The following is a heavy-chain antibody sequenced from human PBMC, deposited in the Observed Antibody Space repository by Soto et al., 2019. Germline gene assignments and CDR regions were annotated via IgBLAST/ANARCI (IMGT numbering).Heavy chain of an antibody. Sequence: TLSLTCTVSGGSVSSGSYYWSWIRQPPGKGLEWIGYIYYSGSTNYNPSLKSRVTISVDTSKNQFSLKLSSVTAADTAVYYCARGPYDSSGNLGFDYWGQGTLVTVSS. CDR1: GGSVSSGSYY. CDR3: ARGPYDSSGNLGFDY. CDR2: IYYSGST. J-gene: IGHJ4*02. V-gene: IGHV4-61*01. D-gene: IGHD3-22*01.